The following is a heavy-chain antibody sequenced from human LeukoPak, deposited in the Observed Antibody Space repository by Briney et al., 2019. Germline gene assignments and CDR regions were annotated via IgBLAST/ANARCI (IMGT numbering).Heavy chain of an antibody. J-gene: IGHJ4*02. CDR3: ARAGANGIEAAGSLRY. CDR1: GGSISSSSYY. D-gene: IGHD6-13*01. CDR2: IYNSGST. V-gene: IGHV4-39*07. Sequence: SSETLSLTCTVSGGSISSSSYYWGWVRQPPGKGLEWIGSIYNSGSTYYNPSLKSRVTISVDTSKNRFSLRVSSVTAADTAVYYCARAGANGIEAAGSLRYWGQGTLVTVSS.